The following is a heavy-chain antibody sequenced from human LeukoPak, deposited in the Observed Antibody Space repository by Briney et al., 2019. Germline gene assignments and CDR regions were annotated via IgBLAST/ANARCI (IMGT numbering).Heavy chain of an antibody. Sequence: GGSLRLSCAASGFTFSSYSMNWVRQAPGKGLEWVSSISSSSSYIYYADSVKGRFTISRDNAKNSLYLQMNSLRAEDTAVYYCAKYGDEGWFDPWGQGTLVTVSS. J-gene: IGHJ5*02. CDR2: ISSSSSYI. CDR1: GFTFSSYS. D-gene: IGHD4-17*01. CDR3: AKYGDEGWFDP. V-gene: IGHV3-21*01.